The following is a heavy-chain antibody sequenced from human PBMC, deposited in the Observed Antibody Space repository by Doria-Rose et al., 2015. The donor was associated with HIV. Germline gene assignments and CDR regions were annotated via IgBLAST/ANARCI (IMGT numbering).Heavy chain of an antibody. CDR3: ARIKSSRWYHKYYFDF. J-gene: IGHJ4*02. D-gene: IGHD6-13*01. CDR1: GVSLSSPGMG. V-gene: IGHV2-26*01. CDR2: TFSYDER. Sequence: QITLKESGTVLVKPTETLTLTCTVSGVSLSSPGMGVSWIRQPPGKALEWLAHTFSYDERSYKTSLKSRLTISRGTSKSQVVLTMTDMDPVDTATYYCARIKSSRWYHKYYFDFWGQGTLVIVSA.